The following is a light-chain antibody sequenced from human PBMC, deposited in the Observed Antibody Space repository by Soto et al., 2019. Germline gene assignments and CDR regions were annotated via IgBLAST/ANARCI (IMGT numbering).Light chain of an antibody. J-gene: IGLJ1*01. CDR2: DVS. V-gene: IGLV2-11*01. CDR1: SSDVGGYNY. Sequence: QSALTQPHSVSGSPGQSVTISCTGTSSDVGGYNYVSWYQQHPGKAPKLMIYDVSERPSGVPDRFSGSKSGNTASLTISGLQAEDEADYYCCSYAGSYTFVFAPGTKVTVL. CDR3: CSYAGSYTFV.